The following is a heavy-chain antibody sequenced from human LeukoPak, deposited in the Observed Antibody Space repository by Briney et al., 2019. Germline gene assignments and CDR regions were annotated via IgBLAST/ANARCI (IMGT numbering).Heavy chain of an antibody. CDR2: ISGTTTTI. J-gene: IGHJ4*02. CDR1: EFTFSSYG. V-gene: IGHV3-48*04. CDR3: ASLFNRGHGY. D-gene: IGHD3-10*01. Sequence: GGSLRLSCVASEFTFSSYGMNWVRQTPGGGLEWLSYISGTTTTIHYADSVKGRFTISRDNAKNSLYLQMNSLRAEDTAVYYCASLFNRGHGYWGQGTLVTVSS.